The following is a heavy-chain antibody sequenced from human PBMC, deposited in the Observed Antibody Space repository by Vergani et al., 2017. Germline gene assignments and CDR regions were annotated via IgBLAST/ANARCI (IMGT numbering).Heavy chain of an antibody. J-gene: IGHJ6*03. CDR3: ATACSVTSGSLQYNFYMDV. Sequence: QVQLAESGGGRVQPGRSLRLSCAASGFSFSSHAIHWFRQAPGKELEWVAVISNDGSKKYYADAVKGRFTISRDNSKNTLDLQMNSLRTQDTAVYYCATACSVTSGSLQYNFYMDVWGKGTTVTVS. CDR2: ISNDGSKK. V-gene: IGHV3-30*03. CDR1: GFSFSSHA. D-gene: IGHD3-10*01.